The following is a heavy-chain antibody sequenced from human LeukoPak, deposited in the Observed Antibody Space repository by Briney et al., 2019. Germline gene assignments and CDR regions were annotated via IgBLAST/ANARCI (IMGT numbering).Heavy chain of an antibody. Sequence: GGSLRLSCAASGFILSDYDINWVRPAPGKGLEWVSYVSSSGNIIYYADSVKGRFTISRDNAKNSLYLQMSSLRADDTAVYYCARGQWQFDLWGQGTLVTVSS. CDR1: GFILSDYD. CDR3: ARGQWQFDL. J-gene: IGHJ5*02. CDR2: VSSSGNII. V-gene: IGHV3-48*03. D-gene: IGHD6-19*01.